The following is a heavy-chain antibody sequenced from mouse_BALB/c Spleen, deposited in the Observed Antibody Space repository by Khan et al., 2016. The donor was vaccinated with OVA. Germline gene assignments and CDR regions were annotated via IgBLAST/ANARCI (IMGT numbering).Heavy chain of an antibody. V-gene: IGHV1-59*01. CDR3: ASVNTSSYWCFAV. Sequence: QVQLQQSGAELVRPGTSVKLSCKASGYSFTSDWMNWVKQRPGQGLEGIGLIHPYDSETRLNQKFKDKDTLTVDTYSSTAYMQLSTPTAEDSAVYYCASVNTSSYWCFAVWGAGTTVTVSS. J-gene: IGHJ1*01. CDR1: GYSFTSDW. CDR2: IHPYDSET.